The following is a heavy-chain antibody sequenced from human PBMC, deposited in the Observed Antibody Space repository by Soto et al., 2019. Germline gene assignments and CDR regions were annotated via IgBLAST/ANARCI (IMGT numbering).Heavy chain of an antibody. V-gene: IGHV1-69*06. CDR3: ARGTSPYYDILTGLYWGWFDP. CDR2: IIPIFGTA. J-gene: IGHJ5*02. CDR1: GGTFSSYA. Sequence: GASVKVSCKASGGTFSSYAISWVRQAPGQGLEWMGGIIPIFGTANYAQKFQGRVTITADKSTSTAYMELSSLRSEDTAVYYCARGTSPYYDILTGLYWGWFDPWGQGTLVTVS. D-gene: IGHD3-9*01.